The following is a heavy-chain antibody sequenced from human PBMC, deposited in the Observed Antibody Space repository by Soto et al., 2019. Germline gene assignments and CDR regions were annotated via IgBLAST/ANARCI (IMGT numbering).Heavy chain of an antibody. D-gene: IGHD2-21*01. V-gene: IGHV4-59*10. CDR3: ARGMTPPCAPAWY. Sequence: GCSIIKKKWIWIRQPAGKGLEWIGRFSLSGTTNYNPSLRSRVTMSADVTKNQFSLRLTSVTAADTGLYYCARGMTPPCAPAWY. CDR2: FSLSGTT. CDR1: GCSIIKKK. J-gene: IGHJ2*01.